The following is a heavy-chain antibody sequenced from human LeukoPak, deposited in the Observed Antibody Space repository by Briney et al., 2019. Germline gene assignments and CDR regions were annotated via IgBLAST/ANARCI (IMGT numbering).Heavy chain of an antibody. CDR1: GFTFSIYA. J-gene: IGHJ4*02. CDR3: ARGYSGSYRIDY. Sequence: GGSLRLSCAASGFTFSIYAMHWVRQAPGKGLEWVAVISYDGGNKYYADSVKGRFTISRDSAKNTLYLQMNSLRAEDTAVYYCARGYSGSYRIDYWGQGTPVTVSS. D-gene: IGHD1-26*01. V-gene: IGHV3-30*04. CDR2: ISYDGGNK.